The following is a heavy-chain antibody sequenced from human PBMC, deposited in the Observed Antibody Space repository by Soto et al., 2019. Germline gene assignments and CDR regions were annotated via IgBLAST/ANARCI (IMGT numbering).Heavy chain of an antibody. Sequence: EVQLVESGGGLIQPGGSLRLSCAASGFTVSSNYMSWVRQAPGKGLEWVSVIYGGGSTYYADSVKGRFTISRDNSKNTLNVKMNGLGAEYTAVYYCAGGVRGDSSSWYVPWFDPWCQGTLVTVSS. CDR1: GFTVSSNY. J-gene: IGHJ5*02. V-gene: IGHV3-53*01. D-gene: IGHD6-13*01. CDR3: AGGVRGDSSSWYVPWFDP. CDR2: IYGGGST.